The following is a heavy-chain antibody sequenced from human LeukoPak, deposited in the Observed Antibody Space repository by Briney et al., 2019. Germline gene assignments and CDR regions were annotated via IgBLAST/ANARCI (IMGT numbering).Heavy chain of an antibody. D-gene: IGHD6-19*01. CDR1: GGSISSYY. Sequence: SETLSLTCTVSGGSISSYYWSWIRQPPGKGLEWIGYIYYSGSTNYNPSLKSRVTISADTSRNHFSLNLSSVTAADTAVYYCARGRSGSSSGWPKRYYFDYWGQGTLVTVSS. CDR3: ARGRSGSSSGWPKRYYFDY. J-gene: IGHJ4*02. V-gene: IGHV4-59*12. CDR2: IYYSGST.